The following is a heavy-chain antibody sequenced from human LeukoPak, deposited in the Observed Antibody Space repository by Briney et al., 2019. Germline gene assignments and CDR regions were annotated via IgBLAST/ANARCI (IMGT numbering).Heavy chain of an antibody. J-gene: IGHJ4*02. V-gene: IGHV3-30*18. CDR2: ISYDGSNK. Sequence: PGRSLRLSCAASGFTFSSYGMHWVRQAPGKGLEWVAVISYDGSNKYYADSVKGRFTISRDNSKNTLYLQMNSLRAEDTAVYYCAEDASYYCSSTSCLFDYWGQGTLVTVSS. CDR3: AEDASYYCSSTSCLFDY. CDR1: GFTFSSYG. D-gene: IGHD2-2*01.